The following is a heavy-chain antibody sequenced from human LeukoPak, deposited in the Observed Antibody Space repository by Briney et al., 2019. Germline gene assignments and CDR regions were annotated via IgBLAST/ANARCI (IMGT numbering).Heavy chain of an antibody. CDR3: ARDRSYDYVWGSYRLYYFDY. V-gene: IGHV3-48*04. J-gene: IGHJ4*02. CDR1: GFTFSNAW. Sequence: PGGSLRLSCAASGFTFSNAWMNWVRQAPGKGLEWVSGISWNSGSIGYADSVKGRFTISRDNAKNSLYLQMNSLRAEDTAVYYCARDRSYDYVWGSYRLYYFDYWGQGTLVTVSS. CDR2: ISWNSGSI. D-gene: IGHD3-16*02.